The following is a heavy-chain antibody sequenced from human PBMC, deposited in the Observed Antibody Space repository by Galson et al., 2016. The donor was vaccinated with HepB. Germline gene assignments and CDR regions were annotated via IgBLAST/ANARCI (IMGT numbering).Heavy chain of an antibody. D-gene: IGHD3-16*01. Sequence: LRLSCAASGFIFNSYSMNWVRQAPGKGLEWISYISSSSNSMYYADSVKGRFTISRDNAKNSLYLQMNSLRDEDTAVYYCARDGGIPGAAFDIWGQGTMVTVSS. V-gene: IGHV3-48*02. CDR2: ISSSSNSM. J-gene: IGHJ3*02. CDR3: ARDGGIPGAAFDI. CDR1: GFIFNSYS.